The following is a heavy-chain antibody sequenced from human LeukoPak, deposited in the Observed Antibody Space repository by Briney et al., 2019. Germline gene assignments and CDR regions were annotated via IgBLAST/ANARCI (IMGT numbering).Heavy chain of an antibody. CDR2: INPDSGGT. CDR3: ARIGSSSGWGAAADY. V-gene: IGHV1-2*02. J-gene: IGHJ4*02. D-gene: IGHD6-19*01. CDR1: GYAFTGYY. Sequence: GASVKVSCTAYGYAFTGYYMHWLRQAPGQGLEWVGWINPDSGGTNYAQKFQGRVTMTRDTSISTAYMELSRLRSEDTAVYYCARIGSSSGWGAAADYWGQGTLVTVSS.